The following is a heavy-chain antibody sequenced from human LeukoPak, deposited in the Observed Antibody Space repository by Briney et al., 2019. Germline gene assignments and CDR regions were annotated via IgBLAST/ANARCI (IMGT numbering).Heavy chain of an antibody. CDR3: ARPVAGDGTAAAQFDY. Sequence: ASVKLSCKASGYTFTGDYMHWVRQAPGQGLEWMGRINPNSGDTNYAQKFKGRVTMTRDTSISTAYMELSRLRSYDTAVYYCARPVAGDGTAAAQFDYWGQGALVTVSS. D-gene: IGHD6-13*01. J-gene: IGHJ4*02. CDR1: GYTFTGDY. V-gene: IGHV1-2*06. CDR2: INPNSGDT.